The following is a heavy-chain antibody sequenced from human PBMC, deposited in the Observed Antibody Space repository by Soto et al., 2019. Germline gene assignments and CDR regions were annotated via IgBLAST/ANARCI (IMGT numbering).Heavy chain of an antibody. J-gene: IGHJ6*02. Sequence: GSVNVSCKSSGYTFTGYYIHWVREAPGQGLEWMGWINPQTGGTSYAQKFQGRVTLSRDTSINTAYLELSRLRFDDAAVYFCARGRYQVISDGMDVWGQGTTVTVSS. CDR2: INPQTGGT. V-gene: IGHV1-2*02. CDR3: ARGRYQVISDGMDV. D-gene: IGHD2-2*01. CDR1: GYTFTGYY.